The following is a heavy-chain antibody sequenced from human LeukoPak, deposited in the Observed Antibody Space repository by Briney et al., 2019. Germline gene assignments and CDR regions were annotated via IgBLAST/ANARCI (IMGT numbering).Heavy chain of an antibody. CDR1: GYSFTSYW. CDR2: IYPGDSNT. Sequence: GESLKISCKGSGYSFTSYWIGWVRQMPGQGLEWVGVIYPGDSNTRYSPSFQGQVTISADKSISTAYLQWSSLKASDTAMYYCARLLVGNWNVYFHYWGQGTLVTVSS. V-gene: IGHV5-51*01. D-gene: IGHD1-1*01. CDR3: ARLLVGNWNVYFHY. J-gene: IGHJ4*02.